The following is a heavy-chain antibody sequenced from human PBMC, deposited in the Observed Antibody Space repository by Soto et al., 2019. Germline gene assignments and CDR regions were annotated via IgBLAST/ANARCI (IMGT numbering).Heavy chain of an antibody. J-gene: IGHJ5*02. CDR3: AHIPNYYQYDWFDP. D-gene: IGHD3-16*01. V-gene: IGHV2-5*02. Sequence: QITLKESGPTLVKPTQTLTLTCTFSGFSLTTRGVGVGWIRQPPGKALECLALIYWDDDKRYSPSLQSRLSITNATSKNQVVLTMTNVDPVDTATYYCAHIPNYYQYDWFDPWGQGTLVSVSS. CDR2: IYWDDDK. CDR1: GFSLTTRGVG.